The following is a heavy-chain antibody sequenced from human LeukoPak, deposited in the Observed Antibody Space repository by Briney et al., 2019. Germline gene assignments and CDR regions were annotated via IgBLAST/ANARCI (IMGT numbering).Heavy chain of an antibody. D-gene: IGHD1-26*01. V-gene: IGHV3-15*01. J-gene: IGHJ4*02. Sequence: PGGSLRLSCAASGFTFSNAWMSWVRQAPGKGLEWVGRIKSNNDGGTTDYAAPLKGRFDISRDDSINTLYLQMNSLKTEDTAGYYCTTDYERVDSGSYYRFYYWGQGTLVTVSS. CDR3: TTDYERVDSGSYYRFYY. CDR1: GFTFSNAW. CDR2: IKSNNDGGTT.